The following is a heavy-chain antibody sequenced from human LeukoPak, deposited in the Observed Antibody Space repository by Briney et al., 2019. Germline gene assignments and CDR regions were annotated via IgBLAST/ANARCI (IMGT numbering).Heavy chain of an antibody. CDR3: ASYPRSVPTPPFDY. V-gene: IGHV1-2*02. Sequence: ASVKVSCKASGYTFTAQYMHWLRQAPGQGLEWMGWINPNNGDTKYAQSFLGRVIMTRDMSTTTAYMELSSLRSDDTAVYFCASYPRSVPTPPFDYWGQGTLVTASS. CDR2: INPNNGDT. J-gene: IGHJ4*02. CDR1: GYTFTAQY. D-gene: IGHD2-2*01.